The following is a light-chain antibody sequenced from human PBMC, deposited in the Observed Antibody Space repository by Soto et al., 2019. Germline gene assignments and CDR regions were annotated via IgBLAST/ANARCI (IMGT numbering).Light chain of an antibody. CDR1: NSNVGSNY. CDR3: ATWDDSQVV. V-gene: IGLV1-47*02. CDR2: RND. J-gene: IGLJ3*02. Sequence: QSVLTQPPSASGTPGQRVTISCSGSNSNVGSNYVNWYQHLPGSAPNLLIYRNDQRPSGVRDRFSGSSSGTSPSLAIRGLRSEDEAEYYCATWDDSQVVFGGGTKLTVL.